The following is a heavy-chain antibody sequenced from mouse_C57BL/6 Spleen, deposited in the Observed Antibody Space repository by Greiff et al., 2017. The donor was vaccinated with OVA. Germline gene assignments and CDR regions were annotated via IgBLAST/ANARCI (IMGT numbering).Heavy chain of an antibody. V-gene: IGHV1-59*01. CDR1: GYTFTSYW. D-gene: IGHD1-1*01. Sequence: VQLQQPGAELVRPGTSVKLSCKASGYTFTSYWMHWVKQRPGQGLEWIGVIDPSDSYTNYNQKFKGKATLTVDTSSSTAYMQLSSLTSEDSAVYYCARRGVYYGSSDWYFDVWGTGTTVTVSS. CDR3: ARRGVYYGSSDWYFDV. CDR2: IDPSDSYT. J-gene: IGHJ1*03.